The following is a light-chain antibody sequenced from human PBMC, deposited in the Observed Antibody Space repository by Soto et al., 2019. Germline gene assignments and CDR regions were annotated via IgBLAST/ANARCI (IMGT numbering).Light chain of an antibody. V-gene: IGKV3D-15*01. Sequence: EIVLTQSPATLSVSPGERATLSCRASQSINSNLAWYQQKPGQAPRLLIYGASTRATGIPARFSGSGSGTDFTLTISSLQSEDFAVYYCQQYNNWPPWWTFGQGIKV. J-gene: IGKJ1*01. CDR2: GAS. CDR3: QQYNNWPPWWT. CDR1: QSINSN.